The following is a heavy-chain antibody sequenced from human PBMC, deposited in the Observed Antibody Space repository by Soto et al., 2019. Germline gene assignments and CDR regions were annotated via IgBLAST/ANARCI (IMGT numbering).Heavy chain of an antibody. CDR2: ISASGGTT. J-gene: IGHJ4*02. Sequence: GGSLRLSCAASGLTFSDYAMSWVRQAPGKGLEWVSAISASGGTTYYADSVRGRFTISRDNSKNTLYLQMNSLRAEDTVVYYCAKDRKSGSGWYWDYWGQGTLVTVSS. D-gene: IGHD6-19*01. V-gene: IGHV3-23*01. CDR1: GLTFSDYA. CDR3: AKDRKSGSGWYWDY.